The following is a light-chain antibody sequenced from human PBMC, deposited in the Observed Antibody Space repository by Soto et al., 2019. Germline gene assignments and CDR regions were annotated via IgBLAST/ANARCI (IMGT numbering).Light chain of an antibody. CDR2: GAS. Sequence: EIVMTQSPATLSVSPGERATLSCRASQSVSSNLAWYQQKPGQAPRLLIYGASTRATGITARFSGSGSGTGFTLTIGSLQSEDFAVYYCQQYNNWPWAFGQGTKVEIK. J-gene: IGKJ1*01. V-gene: IGKV3-15*01. CDR1: QSVSSN. CDR3: QQYNNWPWA.